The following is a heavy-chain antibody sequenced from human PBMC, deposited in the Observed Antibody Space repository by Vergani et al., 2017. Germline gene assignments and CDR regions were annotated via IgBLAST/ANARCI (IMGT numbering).Heavy chain of an antibody. D-gene: IGHD1-20*01. V-gene: IGHV4-34*01. Sequence: VQLQQWGAGLLKPSETLSLTCAVYGGSFSGYYWSWIRQPPGKGLEWIGEINHSGSTNYNPSLKSRVTISVATSKNQFSLKLSSVTAADTAVYYCAREPRYNWNLYYFDYWGQGTLVTVSS. CDR3: AREPRYNWNLYYFDY. J-gene: IGHJ4*02. CDR2: INHSGST. CDR1: GGSFSGYY.